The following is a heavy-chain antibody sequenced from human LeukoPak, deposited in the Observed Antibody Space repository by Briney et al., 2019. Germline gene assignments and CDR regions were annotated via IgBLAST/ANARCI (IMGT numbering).Heavy chain of an antibody. D-gene: IGHD2-21*02. Sequence: PSETLSLTCTVSGGSISSYYWSWIRQPAGKGLEWIGRNYTSGSTNYNPSLKSRVTMSVDTSKNQFSVKLSSVTAADTAVYYCAGEVKVTYYYYYMDVWGKGTTVTVSS. CDR1: GGSISSYY. V-gene: IGHV4-4*07. CDR3: AGEVKVTYYYYYMDV. CDR2: NYTSGST. J-gene: IGHJ6*03.